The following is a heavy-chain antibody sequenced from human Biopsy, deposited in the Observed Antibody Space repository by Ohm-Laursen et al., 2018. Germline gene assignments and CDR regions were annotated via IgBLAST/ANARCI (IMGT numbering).Heavy chain of an antibody. D-gene: IGHD5/OR15-5a*01. CDR3: ATDFGYCGNNVCSSDFYYGMDV. CDR1: GFTFSDYY. CDR2: ISSRTNTI. J-gene: IGHJ6*02. Sequence: GSLRLSCAASGFTFSDYYMSWIRQAPGKGLKWVSYISSRTNTIYYADSVKGRFIISRDNAKNSLYLQMNGLRVEDTAVYYCATDFGYCGNNVCSSDFYYGMDVWGQGTTVTVSS. V-gene: IGHV3-11*04.